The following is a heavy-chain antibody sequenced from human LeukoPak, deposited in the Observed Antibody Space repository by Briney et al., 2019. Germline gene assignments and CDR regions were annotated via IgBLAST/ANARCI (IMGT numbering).Heavy chain of an antibody. D-gene: IGHD3-22*01. CDR1: GYTFTNYG. CDR2: ISADNGNT. J-gene: IGHJ4*02. CDR3: ARGVLGDHYYQDY. Sequence: ASVKVSCKASGYTFTNYGISWVRQAPGQGLEWMGWISADNGNTIYAQKLKGRVTMTTDTSTRIAYMELRSLRSDDTAVYYCARGVLGDHYYQDYWGQGTLVTVSS. V-gene: IGHV1-18*01.